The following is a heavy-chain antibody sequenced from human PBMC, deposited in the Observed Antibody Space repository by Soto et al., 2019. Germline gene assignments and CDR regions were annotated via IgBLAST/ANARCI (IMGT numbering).Heavy chain of an antibody. CDR3: ARGKYSAFDY. J-gene: IGHJ4*02. V-gene: IGHV6-1*01. D-gene: IGHD5-18*01. CDR1: GDSISTNNVA. Sequence: QVQLQQSGPGLVKPSQTPSLTCAISGDSISTNNVAWNWIRQSPSGGLEWLGRTGYTSKWYNDFALSVRSRITITPDTSKNQFSLQLNSVTLDDTAVYYCARGKYSAFDYWGQGTLVTVSS. CDR2: TGYTSKWYN.